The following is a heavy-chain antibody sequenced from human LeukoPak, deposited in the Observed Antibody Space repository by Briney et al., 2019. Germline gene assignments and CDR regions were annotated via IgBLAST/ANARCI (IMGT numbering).Heavy chain of an antibody. CDR3: ARGTQIAAAGISSY. CDR1: GGTFSSYA. D-gene: IGHD6-13*01. Sequence: PWASVKVSCKASGGTFSSYAISWVRQAPGQGLEWMGGIIPIFGTANYAQKFQGRVTITADESTSTAYMELSSLRSEDTAVYYCARGTQIAAAGISSYWGQGTLVTVSS. CDR2: IIPIFGTA. J-gene: IGHJ4*02. V-gene: IGHV1-69*13.